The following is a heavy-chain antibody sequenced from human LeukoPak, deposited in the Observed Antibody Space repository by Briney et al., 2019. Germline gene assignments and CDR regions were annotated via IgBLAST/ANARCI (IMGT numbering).Heavy chain of an antibody. D-gene: IGHD3-22*01. Sequence: SETLSLTCTVSGGSISSGGYYWSWIRQHPGKGLEWIGYIYYSGSTYYNPSLKSRVTISVDTSKNQFSLKLSSVTAADTAVYYCARVKEYYYDSSGYYPDAFDIWGQGTMVTVSS. CDR3: ARVKEYYYDSSGYYPDAFDI. J-gene: IGHJ3*02. CDR2: IYYSGST. V-gene: IGHV4-31*03. CDR1: GGSISSGGYY.